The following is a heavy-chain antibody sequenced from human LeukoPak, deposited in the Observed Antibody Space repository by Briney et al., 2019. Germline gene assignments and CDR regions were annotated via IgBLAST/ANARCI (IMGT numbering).Heavy chain of an antibody. V-gene: IGHV1-69*05. CDR2: IIPIFGTA. CDR1: GGTFSNYA. CDR3: ARVTKDYYFDY. D-gene: IGHD3-3*01. J-gene: IGHJ4*02. Sequence: SVKVSCXASGGTFSNYAISWVRQAPGQGLEWMGRIIPIFGTANYAQKFQGRVTITTDESTSTAYMELSSLRSEDTTVYYCARVTKDYYFDYWGQGTLVTVSS.